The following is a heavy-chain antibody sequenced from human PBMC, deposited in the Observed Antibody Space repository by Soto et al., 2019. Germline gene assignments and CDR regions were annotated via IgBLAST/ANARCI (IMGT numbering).Heavy chain of an antibody. CDR2: IYHSGST. Sequence: QLQLQESGSGLVKPSQTLSLTCAVSGGSISSGGYSWSWIRQPPGKGLEWIGYIYHSGSTYYNPSLKSRVTISVDRSKNQFSLKPSSVTAADTAVYYCASTDYYDSSGYSYWGQGTLVTVSS. CDR1: GGSISSGGYS. D-gene: IGHD3-22*01. CDR3: ASTDYYDSSGYSY. J-gene: IGHJ4*02. V-gene: IGHV4-30-2*01.